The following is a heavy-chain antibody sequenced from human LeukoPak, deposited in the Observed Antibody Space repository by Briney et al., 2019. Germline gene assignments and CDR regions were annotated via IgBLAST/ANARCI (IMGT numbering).Heavy chain of an antibody. CDR3: ARDISLRMDA. Sequence: PGESLRLSCVASGFTFSSYWMHWVRQDPRKGLVWVSRISGDGRNINYADSVRGRFTISRDNAKNTLYLQMNTLRVEDTAVYYCARDISLRMDAWGQGTTVTVSS. CDR2: ISGDGRNI. J-gene: IGHJ6*01. CDR1: GFTFSSYW. V-gene: IGHV3-74*01.